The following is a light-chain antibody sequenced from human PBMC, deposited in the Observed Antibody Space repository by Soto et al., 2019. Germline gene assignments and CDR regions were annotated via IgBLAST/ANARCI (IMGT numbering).Light chain of an antibody. Sequence: DIQLTQYPSFLSASVGDRVTITCRASQGISSNLAWYQLKPGKAPNLLIYGTSTLQIGVPSRFSGSGSGTEFTLTISSLQPEDFATYYCQQLNSYPRTFGQGTKLEIK. CDR3: QQLNSYPRT. V-gene: IGKV1-9*01. CDR1: QGISSN. CDR2: GTS. J-gene: IGKJ2*01.